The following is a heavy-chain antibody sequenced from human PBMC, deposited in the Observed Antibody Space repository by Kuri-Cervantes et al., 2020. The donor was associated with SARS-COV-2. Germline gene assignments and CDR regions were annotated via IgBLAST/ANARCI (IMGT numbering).Heavy chain of an antibody. Sequence: SETLSLKCTGSGGSISSYYWSWIRQPPGKGPEWIGYIYYSGSTNYNPSLKSRVTISVDTSKNQFSLKLGSVTAADTAVYYCASLWGNTRPFDYWGQGTLVTVSS. J-gene: IGHJ4*02. V-gene: IGHV4-59*08. D-gene: IGHD3-16*01. CDR2: IYYSGST. CDR3: ASLWGNTRPFDY. CDR1: GGSISSYY.